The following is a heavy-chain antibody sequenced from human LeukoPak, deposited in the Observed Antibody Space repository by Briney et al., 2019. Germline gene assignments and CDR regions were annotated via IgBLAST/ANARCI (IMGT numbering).Heavy chain of an antibody. J-gene: IGHJ5*02. CDR2: ISSSSSYI. Sequence: GGSLRLSCAASGFTFSSYSMTWVRQAPGKGLEWVSSISSSSSYIYYADSVKGRFTISRDNAKNSLYLQMNSLRAEDTAVYYCARDGVYCSSTSCYWDNWFDPWGQGTLVTASS. V-gene: IGHV3-21*01. D-gene: IGHD2-2*01. CDR1: GFTFSSYS. CDR3: ARDGVYCSSTSCYWDNWFDP.